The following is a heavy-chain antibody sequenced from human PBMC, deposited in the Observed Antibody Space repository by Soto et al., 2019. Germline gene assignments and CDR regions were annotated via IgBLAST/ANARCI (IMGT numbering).Heavy chain of an antibody. CDR3: ARLNRYFDY. Sequence: SETLSLTCTVSGGSISSYYWSWIRQPPGKGLEWIGYIYYSGSTNYNPSLKSRVTISVDTSKNQFSLKLSSVTAADTAVYYCARLNRYFDYWGQGTLVTVSS. D-gene: IGHD3-9*01. J-gene: IGHJ4*02. CDR1: GGSISSYY. V-gene: IGHV4-59*01. CDR2: IYYSGST.